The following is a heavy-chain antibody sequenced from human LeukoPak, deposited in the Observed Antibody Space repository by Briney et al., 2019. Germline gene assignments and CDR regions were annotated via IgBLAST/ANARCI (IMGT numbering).Heavy chain of an antibody. D-gene: IGHD2-2*01. CDR2: VDPEDGEI. CDR1: GSTFTDYY. J-gene: IGHJ5*02. Sequence: ASVKLSCKVSGSTFTDYYMHWVKQAPGKGLEWMGLVDPEDGEIKYAEKFQGRVTITADTSTDTAYMELSSLRSEDTAVYYCATASICSSTKCAFDPWGQGTLVTVSS. V-gene: IGHV1-69-2*01. CDR3: ATASICSSTKCAFDP.